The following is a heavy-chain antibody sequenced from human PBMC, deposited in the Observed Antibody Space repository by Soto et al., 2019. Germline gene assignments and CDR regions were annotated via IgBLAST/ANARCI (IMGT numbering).Heavy chain of an antibody. CDR2: VYNSGST. D-gene: IGHD2-2*01. CDR3: AREMGYCTTTSCHAGPLYYYMDV. J-gene: IGHJ6*03. CDR1: GGSISSYH. V-gene: IGHV4-59*01. Sequence: PSETLSLTCTVSGGSISSYHWSWIRRPPGKGMEWIGEVYNSGSTNYNPSLKNRVTISADTSKNHLSLSLSSVTAADTAVYFCAREMGYCTTTSCHAGPLYYYMDVRGKGTTVTVSS.